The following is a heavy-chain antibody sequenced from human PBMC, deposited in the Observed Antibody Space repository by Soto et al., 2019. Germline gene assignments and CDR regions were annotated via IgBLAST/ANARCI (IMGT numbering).Heavy chain of an antibody. CDR2: IKQGGSEK. V-gene: IGHV3-7*05. CDR1: GFSFSRYW. Sequence: GGSLRLSCAASGFSFSRYWMSWVRQAPGKGLEWVANIKQGGSEKYYVDSVKGRFTISRDNSKNTVFLQINSLRAEDTAVYYCATRNYFDRSGYYYYYFDYWGQGALVTVSS. D-gene: IGHD3-22*01. CDR3: ATRNYFDRSGYYYYYFDY. J-gene: IGHJ4*02.